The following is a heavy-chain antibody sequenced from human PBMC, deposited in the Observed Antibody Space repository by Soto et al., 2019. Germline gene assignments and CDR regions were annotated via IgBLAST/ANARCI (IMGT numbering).Heavy chain of an antibody. V-gene: IGHV1-2*02. CDR2: IYPDSGGT. CDR3: RVTGVSEVDY. CDR1: GYTFSGFY. D-gene: IGHD2-8*01. Sequence: ASVQVSCKTSGYTFSGFYIHWVRRAPGQGLESMGWIYPDSGGTDYAQKFQGRVTMTRDTSISTAYMELSRLRSDDTAVYYCRVTGVSEVDYWGQGTLVTVSS. J-gene: IGHJ4*02.